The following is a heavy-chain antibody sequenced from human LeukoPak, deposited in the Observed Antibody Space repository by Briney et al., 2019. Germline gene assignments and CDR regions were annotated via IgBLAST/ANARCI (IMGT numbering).Heavy chain of an antibody. J-gene: IGHJ4*02. V-gene: IGHV3-30-3*01. CDR2: ISYDGSNK. D-gene: IGHD3-22*01. CDR3: AKDEKYYYDSSGYY. Sequence: GGSLRLSCAASGFTFSSYAMHWVRQAPGKGLEWVAVISYDGSNKYYADSVKGRFTISRDNSKNTLYLQMNSLRAEDTAVYYCAKDEKYYYDSSGYYWGQGTLVTVSS. CDR1: GFTFSSYA.